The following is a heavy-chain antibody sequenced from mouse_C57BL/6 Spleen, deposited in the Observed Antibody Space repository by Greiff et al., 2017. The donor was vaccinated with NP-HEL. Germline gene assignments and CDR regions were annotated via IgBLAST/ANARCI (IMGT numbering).Heavy chain of an antibody. V-gene: IGHV1-64*01. D-gene: IGHD3-1*01. CDR1: GYTFTSYW. CDR2: IHPNSGST. J-gene: IGHJ2*01. CDR3: ARGLGREYFDY. Sequence: QVQLQQPGAELVKPGASVKLSCKASGYTFTSYWMHWVNQRPGQGLEWIGMIHPNSGSTNYNEKFKSKATLTVDKSSSTAYMQLSSLTSEDSAVYYCARGLGREYFDYWGQGTTLTVSS.